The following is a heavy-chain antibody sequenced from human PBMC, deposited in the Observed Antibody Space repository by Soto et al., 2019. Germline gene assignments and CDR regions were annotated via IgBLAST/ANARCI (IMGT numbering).Heavy chain of an antibody. V-gene: IGHV1-2*04. CDR1: GYIFTGYY. CDR3: ARDAAITGYCSGGSCYSGWFDP. J-gene: IGHJ5*02. Sequence: RASVKVSCKASGYIFTGYYMHWVRQAPGQGLEWMGWINPNSGGTNYAQKFQGWVTMTRDTSISTAYMELSRLRSDDTAVYYCARDAAITGYCSGGSCYSGWFDPWGQGTLVTVSS. D-gene: IGHD2-15*01. CDR2: INPNSGGT.